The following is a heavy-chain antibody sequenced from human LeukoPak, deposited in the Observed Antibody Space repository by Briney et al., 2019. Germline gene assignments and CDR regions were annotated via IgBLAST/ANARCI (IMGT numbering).Heavy chain of an antibody. V-gene: IGHV3-20*04. J-gene: IGHJ6*02. CDR2: LNWNGDIT. D-gene: IGHD3-10*01. CDR3: ARGYGAGNYRRPFYGMDV. Sequence: GGSLRLSCAASGFTFGSYAMSWVRQAPGKGLEWVSGLNWNGDITRYADSVKGRFTISRDNAKNSVYLQMDSLSAEDTAFYYCARGYGAGNYRRPFYGMDVWGQGTTVTVSS. CDR1: GFTFGSYA.